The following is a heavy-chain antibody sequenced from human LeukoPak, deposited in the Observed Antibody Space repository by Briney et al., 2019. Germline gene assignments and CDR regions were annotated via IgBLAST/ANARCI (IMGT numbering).Heavy chain of an antibody. Sequence: SGGSLRLSCAASGFTFSSYEMNWVRQAPGKGLEWVSYISSSGSTIYYADSVKGRFTISRDNAKNSMDLQMNSLRAEDTAVYYCATKRGEPIVVFRARYWYFDLWGRGTLVTVSS. CDR2: ISSSGSTI. CDR3: ATKRGEPIVVFRARYWYFDL. J-gene: IGHJ2*01. CDR1: GFTFSSYE. D-gene: IGHD2-21*01. V-gene: IGHV3-48*03.